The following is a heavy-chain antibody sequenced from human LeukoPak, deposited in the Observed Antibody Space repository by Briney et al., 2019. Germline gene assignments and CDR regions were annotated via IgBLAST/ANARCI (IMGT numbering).Heavy chain of an antibody. V-gene: IGHV3-23*01. CDR1: GFALSEYT. J-gene: IGHJ4*02. CDR3: VKDRQPDSAWTFDY. D-gene: IGHD6-19*01. Sequence: GGSLRLSCAPSGFALSEYTTNWVRQAPEKGLEWVSAVYPNGNTFYADSVRGRFTISRDTSKSTLYLEMSSLRVEDTAIYYCVKDRQPDSAWTFDYWGQGTLVSVSS. CDR2: VYPNGNT.